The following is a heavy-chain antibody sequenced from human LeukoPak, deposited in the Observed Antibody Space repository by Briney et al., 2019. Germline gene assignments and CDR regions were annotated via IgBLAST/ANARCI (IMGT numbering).Heavy chain of an antibody. CDR3: AKEVSPGIAAAGAHDY. CDR1: GFTFSSYA. D-gene: IGHD6-13*01. V-gene: IGHV3-23*01. CDR2: IISSGGTT. Sequence: GGSLRLSCAASGFTFSSYAMSWVRQAPGKGLEWVSGIISSGGTTYYADSVKGRFTISRDNSKNTLYLQMNSLTAEDTAVYYCAKEVSPGIAAAGAHDYWGQGTLVTVSS. J-gene: IGHJ4*02.